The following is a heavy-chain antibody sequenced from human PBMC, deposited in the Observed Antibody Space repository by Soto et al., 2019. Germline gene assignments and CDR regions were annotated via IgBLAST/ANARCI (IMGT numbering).Heavy chain of an antibody. CDR1: GFTFSSYA. CDR2: ISGSDGST. CDR3: AKPMDSSSPKSSNFDY. V-gene: IGHV3-23*01. D-gene: IGHD6-6*01. Sequence: PGGSLRLSCAASGFTFSSYAMSWVRQAPGKGLEWVSAISGSDGSTYYADSVKGRFTISRDNSKNTLYLQMNSLRAEDTAVYYCAKPMDSSSPKSSNFDYWGQGTLVTVSP. J-gene: IGHJ4*02.